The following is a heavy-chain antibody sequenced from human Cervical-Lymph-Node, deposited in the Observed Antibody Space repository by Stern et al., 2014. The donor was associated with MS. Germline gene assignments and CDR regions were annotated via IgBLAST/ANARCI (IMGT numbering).Heavy chain of an antibody. V-gene: IGHV4-39*01. D-gene: IGHD6-19*01. CDR1: GGSVSSSSHY. J-gene: IGHJ4*02. CDR2: MVYAGNP. CDR3: ARALPQSSGIGVSYYFDY. Sequence: QLQLQESGPGLVKPSETLSLTCTVSGGSVSSSSHYWAWIRQPPGKWLEWLWGMVYAGNPYYTPSLRSRVPLAVDTSKNQVSLNLISVTAADTAVYYCARALPQSSGIGVSYYFDYWGQGALVTVSS.